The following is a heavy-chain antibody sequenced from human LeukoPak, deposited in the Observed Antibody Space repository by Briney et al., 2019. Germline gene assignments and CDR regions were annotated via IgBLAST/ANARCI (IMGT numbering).Heavy chain of an antibody. CDR2: ISYDGSNK. CDR3: ARESYDFWSGYYTYFDY. V-gene: IGHV3-30-3*01. J-gene: IGHJ4*02. D-gene: IGHD3-3*01. CDR1: GFTFSSCA. Sequence: GGSLRLSCAASGFTFSSCAMHWVRQAPGKGLEWVAVISYDGSNKYYADSVKGRFTISRDNSKNTLYLQMNSLRAEDTAVYYCARESYDFWSGYYTYFDYWGQGTLVTVSS.